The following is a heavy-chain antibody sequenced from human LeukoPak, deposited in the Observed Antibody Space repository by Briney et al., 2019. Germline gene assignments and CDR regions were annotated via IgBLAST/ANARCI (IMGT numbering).Heavy chain of an antibody. CDR2: IFYTGSDNS. V-gene: IGHV4-59*01. CDR1: GGSITNYY. CDR3: AKSPTRRLYYYYYMDV. D-gene: IGHD5-24*01. Sequence: SETLSLTCTVSGGSITNYYWTWIRQPPGKGLEWIGYIFYTGSDNSNYNPSLRSRVTISIDTSKNQFSLELRSVTAADTAVYYCAKSPTRRLYYYYYMDVWGKGTTVTVSS. J-gene: IGHJ6*03.